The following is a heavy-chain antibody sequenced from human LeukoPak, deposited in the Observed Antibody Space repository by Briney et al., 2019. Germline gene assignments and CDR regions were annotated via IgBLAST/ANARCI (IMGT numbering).Heavy chain of an antibody. Sequence: GASVKVSCKASGGTFSSYAISSVRQAPGQGLEWMGRTIPILGIANYAQKFQGRVTITADKSTSTAYMELSSLRSEDTAVYYCARDPSGYFDHWGQGTLVTVSS. J-gene: IGHJ4*02. CDR1: GGTFSSYA. V-gene: IGHV1-69*04. CDR2: TIPILGIA. CDR3: ARDPSGYFDH.